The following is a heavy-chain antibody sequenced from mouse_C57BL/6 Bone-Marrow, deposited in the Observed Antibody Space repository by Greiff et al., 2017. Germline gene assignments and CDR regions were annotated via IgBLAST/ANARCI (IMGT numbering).Heavy chain of an antibody. CDR1: GFTFSDYG. V-gene: IGHV5-15*01. J-gene: IGHJ1*03. CDR3: ARHDYGQGYFDV. Sequence: EVQVVESGGGLVQPGGSLKLSCAASGFTFSDYGMAWVRQAPRKGPEWVAFISNLAYSIYYADTVTGRFTISRENDKNTLYLDMSSLRSEDTAMYYCARHDYGQGYFDVWGTGTTVTVSS. D-gene: IGHD1-1*02. CDR2: ISNLAYSI.